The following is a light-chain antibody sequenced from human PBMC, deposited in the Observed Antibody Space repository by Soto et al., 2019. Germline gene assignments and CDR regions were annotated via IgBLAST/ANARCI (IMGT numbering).Light chain of an antibody. J-gene: IGLJ1*01. CDR3: SSYTTRSTQV. Sequence: QSVLTQPASVSGSPGQSITISCTGTRSDIGNYNYVSWYQQHPGKAPKLMTYGVSDRPSGVPNRFSGSKSGNTASLTISGLQADDEADYYCSSYTTRSTQVFGGGTKLTVL. CDR1: RSDIGNYNY. V-gene: IGLV2-14*01. CDR2: GVS.